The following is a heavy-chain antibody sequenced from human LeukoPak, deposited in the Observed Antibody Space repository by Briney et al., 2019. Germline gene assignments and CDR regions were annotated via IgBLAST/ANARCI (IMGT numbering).Heavy chain of an antibody. Sequence: ASVKVSCKASGYTFISYAMHWVRQAPGQRLEWMGWINADNGNTKYSQKFQGRVTMTRDTSASTAYMEPSSLRSEDTAVYYCARGGYDILTGYSLTYFDYWGQGTLVTVSS. CDR3: ARGGYDILTGYSLTYFDY. CDR1: GYTFISYA. CDR2: INADNGNT. J-gene: IGHJ4*02. V-gene: IGHV1-3*01. D-gene: IGHD3-9*01.